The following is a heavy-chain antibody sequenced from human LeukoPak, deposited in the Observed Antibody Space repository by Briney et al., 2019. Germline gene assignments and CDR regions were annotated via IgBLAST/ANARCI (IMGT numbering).Heavy chain of an antibody. J-gene: IGHJ3*02. V-gene: IGHV4-59*01. CDR1: GGSISRYY. CDR2: IYYSGST. Sequence: PSETLSLTCTVSGGSISRYYWSWVRQPPGKGLEYIGNIYYSGSTNYNPSLKSRVTISLDTSRSQFSLKLTSVTAADTAVYYCARELYTWNGRRHAIDIWGQGTMVTVSS. CDR3: ARELYTWNGRRHAIDI. D-gene: IGHD1-20*01.